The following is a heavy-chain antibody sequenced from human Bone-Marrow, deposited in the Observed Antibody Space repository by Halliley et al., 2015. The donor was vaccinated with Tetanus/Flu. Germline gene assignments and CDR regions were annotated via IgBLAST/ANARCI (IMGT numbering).Heavy chain of an antibody. CDR3: ASWAGEVKSFWSGPFDD. D-gene: IGHD3-3*01. CDR2: IIVDNGNT. V-gene: IGHV1-3*01. Sequence: IIVDNGNTKYSQKFQDRVAITRDISASTVYMDLSSLGSEDTAVYYCASWAGEVKSFWSGPFDDWGQGTQVTVSS. J-gene: IGHJ4*02.